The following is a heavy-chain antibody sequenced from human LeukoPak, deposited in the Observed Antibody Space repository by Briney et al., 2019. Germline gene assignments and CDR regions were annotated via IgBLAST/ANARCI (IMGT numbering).Heavy chain of an antibody. Sequence: AGGSLRLSCAVSGFTFSSFWMSWVRQAPGKGLEWVANIKQDGSEKHYVDSVKGRFTISRDNAKNSLYLQMNSLRAEDTALYYCARDSRIEGATGAFDICGQGTMVTVSS. CDR2: IKQDGSEK. CDR3: ARDSRIEGATGAFDI. J-gene: IGHJ3*02. CDR1: GFTFSSFW. V-gene: IGHV3-7*01. D-gene: IGHD1-26*01.